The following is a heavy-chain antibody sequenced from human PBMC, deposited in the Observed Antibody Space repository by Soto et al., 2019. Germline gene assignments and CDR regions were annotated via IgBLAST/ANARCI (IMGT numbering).Heavy chain of an antibody. CDR2: MFPCDSDT. CDR3: ARVPDSSLGTMDV. D-gene: IGHD6-19*01. J-gene: IGHJ6*02. V-gene: IGHV5-51*01. Sequence: PXASVKISFKGSGYSFTTYWIGWVRQFTGQGLEWMGVMFPCDSDTRYSPSFQGQVTMSADPSTNTAYLEWSSLKAADSAMYYCARVPDSSLGTMDVWGQGTTVTVSS. CDR1: GYSFTTYW.